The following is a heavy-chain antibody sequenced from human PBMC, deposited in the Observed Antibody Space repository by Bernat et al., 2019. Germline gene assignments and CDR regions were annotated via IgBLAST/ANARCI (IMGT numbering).Heavy chain of an antibody. Sequence: EMQLVQSGAEVKKPGESLKISCRASGYTFTSYWIAWVRPMPGKGLEWMGIIYPHDSNIRYSPSVEGQVTISADKSITTAYLQWRSLEASDTGVYYCARQLAPHADFGMDVWGQGTTVTVSS. V-gene: IGHV5-51*01. J-gene: IGHJ6*02. CDR1: GYTFTSYW. CDR2: IYPHDSNI. D-gene: IGHD3-10*01. CDR3: ARQLAPHADFGMDV.